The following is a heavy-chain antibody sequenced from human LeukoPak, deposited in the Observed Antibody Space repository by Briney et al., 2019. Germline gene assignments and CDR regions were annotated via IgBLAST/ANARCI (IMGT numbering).Heavy chain of an antibody. D-gene: IGHD1-1*01. Sequence: SETLSLTCTVSGGSISSSSYYWGWIRQPPGKGLEWIGSIYYSGSTYYNPSLKSRVTISADTSENQFSLKLSSVTAADTAVYYCARLWRAAIDYGGQGTLVTVSS. CDR1: GGSISSSSYY. J-gene: IGHJ4*02. V-gene: IGHV4-39*01. CDR2: IYYSGST. CDR3: ARLWRAAIDY.